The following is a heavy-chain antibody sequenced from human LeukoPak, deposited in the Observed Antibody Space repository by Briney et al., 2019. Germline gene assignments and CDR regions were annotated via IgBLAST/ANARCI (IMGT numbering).Heavy chain of an antibody. CDR3: ARGGEYSSGWSTWIPYYYYYMDV. D-gene: IGHD6-19*01. V-gene: IGHV1-8*01. CDR2: MNPNSGNT. Sequence: GASVKVSCKASGYTFTSYDINWVRQATGQGLEWMGWMNPNSGNTGYAQKFQGRVTMTRNTSISTAYMELSSLRSEDTAVYYCARGGEYSSGWSTWIPYYYYYMDVWGKGTTVTISS. J-gene: IGHJ6*03. CDR1: GYTFTSYD.